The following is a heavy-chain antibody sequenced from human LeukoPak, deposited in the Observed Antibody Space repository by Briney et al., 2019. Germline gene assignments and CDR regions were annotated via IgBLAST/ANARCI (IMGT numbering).Heavy chain of an antibody. V-gene: IGHV4-4*09. Sequence: PETLSLTCTVSVVSITSYYWSCIPQPPGKGLRWIGYIYTSGSSKYNPSRTCRVTISEDTSQNQFSLKLSSVTAADTAVYYCARLTGARTLDYWGQGTLGTVSS. J-gene: IGHJ4*02. CDR2: IYTSGSS. CDR1: VVSITSYY. CDR3: ARLTGARTLDY. D-gene: IGHD7-27*01.